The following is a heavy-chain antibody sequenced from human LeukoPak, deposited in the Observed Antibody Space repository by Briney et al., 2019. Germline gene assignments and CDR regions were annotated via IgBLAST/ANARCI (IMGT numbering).Heavy chain of an antibody. V-gene: IGHV3-30*18. Sequence: GGSLRLSCAASGFIFSSYAMHWVRQAPGKGLEWVAVISYDGSNKYYADSVKGRFTISRDNSKNTLYLQMSNLRPEDTAVYYCAKVQTSNYYYYGMDVWGQGTTVTVSS. D-gene: IGHD1-1*01. CDR3: AKVQTSNYYYYGMDV. CDR1: GFIFSSYA. CDR2: ISYDGSNK. J-gene: IGHJ6*02.